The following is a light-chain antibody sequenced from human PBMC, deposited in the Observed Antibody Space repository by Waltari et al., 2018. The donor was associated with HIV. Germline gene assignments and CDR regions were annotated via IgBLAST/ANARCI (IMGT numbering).Light chain of an antibody. CDR1: QSVTSSY. CDR3: QQRNNWPF. Sequence: EIVLTQSPGTLSLSPGDRATLSCSASQSVTSSYLAWYQQTPGQTPRLLIYGTSNRATGIPARFSGRCSGTDFTLTISSLEPEDFAVYYCQQRNNWPFFGPGAKVDIK. V-gene: IGKV3-11*01. CDR2: GTS. J-gene: IGKJ3*01.